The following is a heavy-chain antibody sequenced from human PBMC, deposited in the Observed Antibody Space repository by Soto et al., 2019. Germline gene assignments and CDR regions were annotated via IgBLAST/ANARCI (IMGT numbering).Heavy chain of an antibody. CDR3: ARCPGAGRDF. Sequence: QVQLVQTGAEVKKPAASVRVACKASCYPFRSYGIVWVRQAPGQGLEWMCWISPDSGETRYPEKLQDRLTLTTDRSTNTAYMDLRSLRSVDTYVDFCARCPGAGRDFWGQGTLVIVSS. D-gene: IGHD6-19*01. CDR2: ISPDSGET. CDR1: CYPFRSYG. V-gene: IGHV1-18*01. J-gene: IGHJ4*02.